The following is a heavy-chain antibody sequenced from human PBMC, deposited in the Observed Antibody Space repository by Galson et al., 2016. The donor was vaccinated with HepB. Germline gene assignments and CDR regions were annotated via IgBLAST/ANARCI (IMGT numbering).Heavy chain of an antibody. J-gene: IGHJ4*03. CDR3: AKGEGHCSRTSCTGFYDC. Sequence: SLRLSCAASGFTFSGHSMSWVRQAPGKGLEWVSVIGGGGGGTYYGDSVKGRFTTSRDNSRNTLYLQMNSRRAEDTAIYYCAKGEGHCSRTSCTGFYDCWGQGALGTVSS. V-gene: IGHV3-23*01. CDR1: GFTFSGHS. D-gene: IGHD2-2*01. CDR2: IGGGGGGT.